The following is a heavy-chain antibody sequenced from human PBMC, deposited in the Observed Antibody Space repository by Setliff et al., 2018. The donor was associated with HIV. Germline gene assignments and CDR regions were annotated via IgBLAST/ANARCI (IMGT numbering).Heavy chain of an antibody. CDR3: ARDSGQSFPTAFDI. D-gene: IGHD1-26*01. CDR1: GGSFSGYY. CDR2: INHSGST. Sequence: SETLSLTCAVYGGSFSGYYWSWIRQPPGKGLEWIGEINHSGSTNYNPSLKSRVTISVDTSTNQFSLKLSSVTAADTAVYYCARDSGQSFPTAFDIWGQGTMVTVSS. V-gene: IGHV4-34*01. J-gene: IGHJ3*02.